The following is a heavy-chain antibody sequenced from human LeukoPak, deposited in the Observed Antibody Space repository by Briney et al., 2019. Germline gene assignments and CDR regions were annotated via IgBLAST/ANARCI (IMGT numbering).Heavy chain of an antibody. CDR1: GFTFSDYY. J-gene: IGHJ4*02. CDR2: ISSSGSTI. Sequence: GGSLRLSCAASGFTFSDYYMSWIRQAPGKGLEWVSYISSSGSTIYYADSVKGRFTISRDNAENSLYLQMNSLRAEDTAVYYCARAGIAAAVDFDYWGQGTLVTVSS. CDR3: ARAGIAAAVDFDY. D-gene: IGHD6-13*01. V-gene: IGHV3-11*01.